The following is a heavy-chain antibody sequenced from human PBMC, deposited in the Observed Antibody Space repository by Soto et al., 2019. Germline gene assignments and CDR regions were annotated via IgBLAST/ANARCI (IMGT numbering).Heavy chain of an antibody. J-gene: IGHJ3*02. Sequence: PSETLSLTCTVSGGSISSYYWSWIRQPPEKGLEWIGYIYYSGSTNYNPSLKSRVTISVDTSKNQFSLKLSSVTAADTAVYYCARAKTTVTTDDAFDIWGQGTMVTVSS. V-gene: IGHV4-59*01. D-gene: IGHD4-17*01. CDR2: IYYSGST. CDR1: GGSISSYY. CDR3: ARAKTTVTTDDAFDI.